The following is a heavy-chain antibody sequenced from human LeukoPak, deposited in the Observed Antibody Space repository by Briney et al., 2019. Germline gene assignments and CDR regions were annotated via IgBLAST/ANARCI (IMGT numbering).Heavy chain of an antibody. D-gene: IGHD2-21*01. CDR1: GFTFSSYE. CDR3: ARGPLLNSLFDY. CDR2: FGTAGDT. V-gene: IGHV3-13*01. Sequence: PGGSLRLSCAASGFTFSSYEMHWGRQATGKGLEWVSAFGTAGDTYYPGSVKGRFTISRENAKNSLYLQMNSLRAGDPAVYYCARGPLLNSLFDYWGQGTLVTVSS. J-gene: IGHJ4*02.